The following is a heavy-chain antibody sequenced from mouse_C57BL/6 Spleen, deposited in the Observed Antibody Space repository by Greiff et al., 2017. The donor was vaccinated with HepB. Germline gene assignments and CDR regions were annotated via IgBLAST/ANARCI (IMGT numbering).Heavy chain of an antibody. D-gene: IGHD4-1*01. J-gene: IGHJ3*01. Sequence: EVKLMESGGGLVKPGGSLKLSCAASGFTFSSYAMSWVRQTPEKRLEWVATISDGGSYTYYPDNVKGRVTISRDNAKNNRYLQMIHLKSEDTAMYYCARKELGRFAYWGQGTLVTVSA. CDR3: ARKELGRFAY. CDR1: GFTFSSYA. V-gene: IGHV5-4*03. CDR2: ISDGGSYT.